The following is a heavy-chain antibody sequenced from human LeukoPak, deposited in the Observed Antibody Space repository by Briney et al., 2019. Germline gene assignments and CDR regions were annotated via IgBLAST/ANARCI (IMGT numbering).Heavy chain of an antibody. D-gene: IGHD6-13*01. Sequence: ASVKVSCKASGYSFSLYYLHWVRQAPGQGPEWMGMINPGDGSTTYRQKFKGRATLTRDMSTSTIYMELSGLKFEDTAVYYCARDAGSSWHNWGQGTLVTVSS. CDR1: GYSFSLYY. V-gene: IGHV1-46*01. J-gene: IGHJ4*02. CDR2: INPGDGST. CDR3: ARDAGSSWHN.